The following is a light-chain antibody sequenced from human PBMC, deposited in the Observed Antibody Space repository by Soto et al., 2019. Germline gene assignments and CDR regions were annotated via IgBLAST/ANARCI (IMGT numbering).Light chain of an antibody. V-gene: IGKV3-20*01. CDR1: QSVSSSY. Sequence: EIVLTQSPGTLSLSPGERATLSSRASQSVSSSYLAWYQQKSGQAPRLLIYDASTRATGISDSFSGSGSGTDFILTISGLEPEDLAVYFCQQYRNSFGVTFGGGTKVEIK. CDR3: QQYRNSFGVT. CDR2: DAS. J-gene: IGKJ4*01.